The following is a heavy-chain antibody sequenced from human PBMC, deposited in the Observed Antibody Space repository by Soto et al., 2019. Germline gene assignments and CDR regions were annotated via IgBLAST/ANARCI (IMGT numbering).Heavy chain of an antibody. J-gene: IGHJ3*02. D-gene: IGHD3-10*01. CDR3: ARVWGGAFDI. CDR1: GGSISRYY. V-gene: IGHV4-59*01. CDR2: IYYSGST. Sequence: SETLSLTCTVAGGSISRYYCGWIRQPPGKGLEWIGYIYYSGSTNYNPSLKSRVTISVDTSKNQFSLKLSSVTAADTAGYYCARVWGGAFDIWGQGTMVT.